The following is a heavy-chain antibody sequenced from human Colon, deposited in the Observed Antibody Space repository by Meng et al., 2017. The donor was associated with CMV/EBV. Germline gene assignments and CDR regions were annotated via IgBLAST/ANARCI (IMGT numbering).Heavy chain of an antibody. Sequence: ASVKVSCKASGYTFTGYYLHWVRQAPGQGLEWVGWIHPNSGGTNYAQKFQGRVTMTRDTSISKAYMGLSRLRSDDTAVYYCARPLGYYYYGMDVWGQGTTVTVSS. D-gene: IGHD3-16*01. CDR2: IHPNSGGT. J-gene: IGHJ6*02. V-gene: IGHV1-2*02. CDR1: GYTFTGYY. CDR3: ARPLGYYYYGMDV.